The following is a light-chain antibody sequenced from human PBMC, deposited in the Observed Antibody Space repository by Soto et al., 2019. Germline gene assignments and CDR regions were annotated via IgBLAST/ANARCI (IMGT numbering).Light chain of an antibody. CDR3: SSYTSSSPYV. CDR2: EVN. CDR1: SSDVGGYNY. J-gene: IGLJ1*01. Sequence: QSALTQPASVSGSPGQSITTSCTGTSSDVGGYNYVSWYQQHPGKAPKLMIYEVNNRPSGVSNRFSGSKSGNTASLTISGLQADDEADYYCSSYTSSSPYVFGTGTKVTVL. V-gene: IGLV2-14*01.